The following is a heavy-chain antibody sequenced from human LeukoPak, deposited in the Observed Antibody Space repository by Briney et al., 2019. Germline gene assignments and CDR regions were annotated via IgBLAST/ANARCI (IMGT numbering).Heavy chain of an antibody. Sequence: ASVKVSCKASGYTFTNYALNWVRQAPGQGLEWMGWINPNTGNPTYAQGFTRRFVFSLDTSVSTAYLQISSLKAEDTAVYYCARDTETPPEHIVVVTPDHNWFDPWGQGTLVTVSS. CDR2: INPNTGNP. J-gene: IGHJ5*02. CDR1: GYTFTNYA. CDR3: ARDTETPPEHIVVVTPDHNWFDP. D-gene: IGHD2-21*02. V-gene: IGHV7-4-1*02.